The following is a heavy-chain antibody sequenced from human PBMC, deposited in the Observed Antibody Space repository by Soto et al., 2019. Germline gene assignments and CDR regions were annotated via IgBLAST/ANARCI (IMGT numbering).Heavy chain of an antibody. J-gene: IGHJ4*02. CDR2: IIPIFGTA. D-gene: IGHD5-12*01. CDR1: GGTFSSYS. Sequence: TVKVYCKASGGTFSSYSISWVRQAPGQGLEGMGGIIPIFGTANYAKKFQGRVTITADESTSTAYMELSSLRSEDTAVYFCARHGYSGYGRVFDYWGQGTLVTVSS. CDR3: ARHGYSGYGRVFDY. V-gene: IGHV1-69*13.